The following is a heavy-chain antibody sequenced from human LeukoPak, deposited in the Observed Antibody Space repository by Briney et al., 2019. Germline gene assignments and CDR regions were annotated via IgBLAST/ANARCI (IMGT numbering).Heavy chain of an antibody. Sequence: PGGSLRLSCAASAFTVSDNYMSWVRQAPGKGLEWVSVVHSGGSTYYADSVKGRSTISRDSTKNTLFLQMNSLRAEDTAVYYCARLIYDSSGYYYDHWGQGTLVTVSS. CDR3: ARLIYDSSGYYYDH. CDR2: VHSGGST. V-gene: IGHV3-66*02. J-gene: IGHJ5*02. D-gene: IGHD3-22*01. CDR1: AFTVSDNY.